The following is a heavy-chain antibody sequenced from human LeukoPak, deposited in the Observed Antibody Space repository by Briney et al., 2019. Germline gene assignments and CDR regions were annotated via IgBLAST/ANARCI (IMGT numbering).Heavy chain of an antibody. CDR3: AREKQGFDP. J-gene: IGHJ5*02. Sequence: ASETLSLTCTVSGYSISSGYYWGWMRQPPGKGLEWIGSIYHSGSTYYDPSLTSRVTISVDTSKNQFSRKLSSVTAADTAVYYCAREKQGFDPWGQGTLVTVSS. CDR2: IYHSGST. CDR1: GYSISSGYY. V-gene: IGHV4-38-2*02.